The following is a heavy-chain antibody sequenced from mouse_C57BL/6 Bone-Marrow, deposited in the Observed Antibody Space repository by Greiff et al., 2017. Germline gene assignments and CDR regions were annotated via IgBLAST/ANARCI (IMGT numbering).Heavy chain of an antibody. J-gene: IGHJ1*03. V-gene: IGHV1-85*01. Sequence: VQLQESGPELVKPGASVKLSCKASGYTFTSYDINWVKQRPGQGLEWIGWIYPRDGSTKYNEKFKGKATLTVDTSSSTAYMARHSLTSEESAVYFCARLEFDGSSGDWYFDVWGTGTTVTGSS. CDR3: ARLEFDGSSGDWYFDV. CDR2: IYPRDGST. CDR1: GYTFTSYD. D-gene: IGHD1-1*01.